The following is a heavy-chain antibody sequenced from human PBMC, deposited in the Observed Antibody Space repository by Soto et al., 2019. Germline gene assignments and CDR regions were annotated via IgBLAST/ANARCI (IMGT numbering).Heavy chain of an antibody. CDR1: GYTFTGYY. V-gene: IGHV1-2*04. D-gene: IGHD6-13*01. CDR3: ARAGGIAAAGTPTDV. CDR2: INPNSGGT. J-gene: IGHJ6*02. Sequence: ASVKVSCKASGYTFTGYYMHWVRQAPGQGLEWMGWINPNSGGTNYAQKFQGWVTMTRDTSISTAYMELSRLRSDDTAVYYCARAGGIAAAGTPTDVWGQGTTVTVSS.